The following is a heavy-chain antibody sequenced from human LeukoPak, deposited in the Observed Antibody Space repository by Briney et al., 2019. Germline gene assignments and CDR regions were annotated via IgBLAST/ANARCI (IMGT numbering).Heavy chain of an antibody. D-gene: IGHD1-26*01. CDR3: ARRVGATVNWFDP. V-gene: IGHV1-8*01. Sequence: ASVKVSCKASGYTFTSYDINWVRQATGQGLEWMGWMNPNSGNTGYAQKFQGRVTMTRNTSISTAYMELSSPRSEDTAVYYCARRVGATVNWFDPWGQGTLVTVSS. J-gene: IGHJ5*02. CDR2: MNPNSGNT. CDR1: GYTFTSYD.